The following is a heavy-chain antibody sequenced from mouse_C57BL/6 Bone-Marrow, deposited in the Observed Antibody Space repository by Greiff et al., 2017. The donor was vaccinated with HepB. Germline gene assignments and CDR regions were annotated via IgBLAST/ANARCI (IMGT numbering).Heavy chain of an antibody. CDR1: GFSINSDCY. D-gene: IGHD1-1*01. CDR3: ARDRTHYYGSSYWYFDV. CDR2: TFYSGIT. Sequence: VQLQQSGPSLVRPSQTLSLTCTVTGFSINSDCYWIWIRQFPGNKLEYIGYTFYSGITYYNPSLESRTYITRDTSKNQFSLKLSSVTTEDTATYYCARDRTHYYGSSYWYFDVWGTGTTVTVSS. J-gene: IGHJ1*03. V-gene: IGHV3-3*01.